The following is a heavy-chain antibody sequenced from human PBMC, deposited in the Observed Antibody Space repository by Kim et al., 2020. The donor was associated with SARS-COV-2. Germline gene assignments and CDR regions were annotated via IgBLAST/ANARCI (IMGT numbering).Heavy chain of an antibody. J-gene: IGHJ6*03. CDR1: GGSFSGYY. V-gene: IGHV4-34*01. Sequence: SETLSLTCAVYGGSFSGYYWSWIRQPPGKGLEWIGEINHSGSTNYNPSLKSRVTISVDTSKNQFSLKLSSVTAADTAVYYCARAAIVVVPAALGLSLYYYYSRAVWGKGPTVPVSS. CDR2: INHSGST. D-gene: IGHD2-2*01. CDR3: ARAAIVVVPAALGLSLYYYYSRAV.